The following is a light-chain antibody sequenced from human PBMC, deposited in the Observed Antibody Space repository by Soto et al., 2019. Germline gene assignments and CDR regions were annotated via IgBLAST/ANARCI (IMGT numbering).Light chain of an antibody. CDR3: QVWDIMTDNYV. Sequence: SYELTQPPSVSVAPEKTTTITCGGNNIGDKRVHWYRQKSGQAPVLPISYDSDRPSGIPERFSGSNSGNTATLTISRVEAGDEADYYCQVWDIMTDNYVFGGGTKVTVL. J-gene: IGLJ1*01. CDR2: YDS. CDR1: NIGDKR. V-gene: IGLV3-21*04.